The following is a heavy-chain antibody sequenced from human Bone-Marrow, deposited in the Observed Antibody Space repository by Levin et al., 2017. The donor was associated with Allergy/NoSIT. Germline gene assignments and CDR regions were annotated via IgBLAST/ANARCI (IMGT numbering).Heavy chain of an antibody. J-gene: IGHJ4*02. D-gene: IGHD6-19*01. CDR2: IYYSGST. Sequence: SETLSLTCTVSGGSISSGDYYWSWIRQPPGKGLEWIGYIYYSGSTYYNPSLKSRVTISVDTSKNQFSLKLSSVTAADTAVYYCARSLGIAVAGTLGYWGQGTLVTVSS. CDR1: GGSISSGDYY. V-gene: IGHV4-30-4*01. CDR3: ARSLGIAVAGTLGY.